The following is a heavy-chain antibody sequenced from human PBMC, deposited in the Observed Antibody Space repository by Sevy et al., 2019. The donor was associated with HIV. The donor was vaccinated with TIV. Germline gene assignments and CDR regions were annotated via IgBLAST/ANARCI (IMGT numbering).Heavy chain of an antibody. V-gene: IGHV3-49*04. Sequence: GGSLRISCRASGFSFGDYILGWVRQAPGKGLEWVSFIRSKAYGGTTHYAASVRGRFTISRDDSKAIAYLQMNSLKTEDTALYYCTRLGGATDWGIDVRGQGTTVTVSS. CDR3: TRLGGATDWGIDV. CDR1: GFSFGDYI. CDR2: IRSKAYGGTT. J-gene: IGHJ6*02. D-gene: IGHD1-26*01.